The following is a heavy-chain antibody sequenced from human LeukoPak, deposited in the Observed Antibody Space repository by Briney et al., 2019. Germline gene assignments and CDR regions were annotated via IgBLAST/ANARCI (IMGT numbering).Heavy chain of an antibody. Sequence: PGRSLRLSCAASGFTLSSYGMHWVRQAPGKGLEWVAVIWYDGSNKYYADSVKGRFTISRDNSKNTLYLQMNSLRAEDTAVYYCARAFYPYSSSWQRVDYWGQGTLVTVSS. D-gene: IGHD6-13*01. J-gene: IGHJ4*02. CDR3: ARAFYPYSSSWQRVDY. CDR2: IWYDGSNK. CDR1: GFTLSSYG. V-gene: IGHV3-33*01.